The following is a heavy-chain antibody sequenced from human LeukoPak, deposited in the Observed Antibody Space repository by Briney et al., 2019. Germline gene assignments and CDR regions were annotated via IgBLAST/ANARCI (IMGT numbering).Heavy chain of an antibody. J-gene: IGHJ4*02. CDR3: ARVVRFGECDY. D-gene: IGHD3-10*01. CDR1: GGSISSGSYY. V-gene: IGHV4-61*02. CDR2: IYTSGST. Sequence: SQTLSLTCTVSGGSISSGSYYWSWIRQPAGKGLEWIGRIYTSGSTNYNPSLKSRVTMSVDTSKNQFSLKLSSVTAADTAVYYCARVVRFGECDYWGQGTLVTVSS.